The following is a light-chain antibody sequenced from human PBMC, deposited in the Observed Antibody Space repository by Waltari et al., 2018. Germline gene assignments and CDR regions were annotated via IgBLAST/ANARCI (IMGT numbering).Light chain of an antibody. J-gene: IGKJ1*01. V-gene: IGKV3-20*01. CDR3: QHYVSLPVT. Sequence: EIVLTQSPGTLSLSPGERATLSCRASQSVRGTLAWYQQKPGQPPRLLIYAASTRATGIPDRFRGSGSETDFSLTISRLEPEDFAVYYCQHYVSLPVTYGQGTKVEIK. CDR1: QSVRGT. CDR2: AAS.